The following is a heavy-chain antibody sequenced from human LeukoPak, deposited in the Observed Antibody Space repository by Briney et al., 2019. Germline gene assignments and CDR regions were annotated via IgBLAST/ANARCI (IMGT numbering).Heavy chain of an antibody. CDR3: ARRIPAYYGMDV. J-gene: IGHJ6*02. CDR1: GGSISSYC. CDR2: VYYTGST. Sequence: SETLSLTGTVSGGSISSYCWSWIRQPPGKGLEWIGSVYYTGSTNYNPSLKSRLTILVDTSKNQFSLKLRSVTAADTAVYYCARRIPAYYGMDVWGQGTTVTVSS. V-gene: IGHV4-59*08.